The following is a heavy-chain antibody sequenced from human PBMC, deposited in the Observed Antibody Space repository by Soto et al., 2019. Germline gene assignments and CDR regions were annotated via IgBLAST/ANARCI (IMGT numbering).Heavy chain of an antibody. CDR2: IWYDGSNK. D-gene: IGHD2-15*01. J-gene: IGHJ6*03. CDR1: GFTFSSYG. V-gene: IGHV3-33*06. Sequence: QVQLVESGGGVVQPGRSLRLSCAASGFTFSSYGMHWVRQAPGKGLEWVAVIWYDGSNKYYADSVKGRFTISRDNSKNTWNLKMNSLRAGDRAVYNCAKDSAEVDNCRGVSCYMDYSMDVWGKGTTVTVSS. CDR3: AKDSAEVDNCRGVSCYMDYSMDV.